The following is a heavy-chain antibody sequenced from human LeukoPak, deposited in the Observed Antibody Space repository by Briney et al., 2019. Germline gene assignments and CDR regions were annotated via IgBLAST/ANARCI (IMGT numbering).Heavy chain of an antibody. Sequence: SETLSLTCTVSGASISSSNYYWGWIRQPPGKGLEWIGSIYYSGTTYYNPSLKSRVTISVDTFKNQFSLKLSSVTAADTALYYCTYSSGWSYYFDYWGRGTLVSVSS. CDR1: GASISSSNYY. V-gene: IGHV4-39*01. J-gene: IGHJ4*02. D-gene: IGHD6-19*01. CDR2: IYYSGTT. CDR3: TYSSGWSYYFDY.